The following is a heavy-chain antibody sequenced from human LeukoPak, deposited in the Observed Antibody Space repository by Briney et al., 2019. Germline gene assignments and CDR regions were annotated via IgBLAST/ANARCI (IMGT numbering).Heavy chain of an antibody. CDR1: GGTFTGYT. V-gene: IGHV1-69*02. D-gene: IGHD6-13*01. Sequence: SVKVSCKASGGTFTGYTINWVRQAPGQGLEWMGRINPILGVANYAQKFQGRVTITADKSTSTAYMELSSLRSEDTAGNYCGRAPIAAAYNWFDPWGQGTLVTVSS. CDR2: INPILGVA. CDR3: GRAPIAAAYNWFDP. J-gene: IGHJ5*02.